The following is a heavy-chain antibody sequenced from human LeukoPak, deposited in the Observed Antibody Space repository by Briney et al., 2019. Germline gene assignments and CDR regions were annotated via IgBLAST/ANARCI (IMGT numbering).Heavy chain of an antibody. J-gene: IGHJ4*02. D-gene: IGHD5-18*01. CDR2: ISYDGSNK. CDR3: ARSYSYGIDY. CDR1: GFIFNNYG. V-gene: IGHV3-30*03. Sequence: GGSLRLSCAASGFIFNNYGLIWVRQAPGKGLEWVAVISYDGSNKYYADSVKGRFTISRDNSKNTLYLQMNSLRAEDTAVYYCARSYSYGIDYWGQGTLVTVSS.